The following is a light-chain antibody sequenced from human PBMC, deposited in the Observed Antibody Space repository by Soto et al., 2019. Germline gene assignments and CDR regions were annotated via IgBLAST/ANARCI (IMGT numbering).Light chain of an antibody. CDR1: SSDVGSYNL. Sequence: QSALTQPASVSASPGQSITIPCTGTSSDVGSYNLVSWFQQHPGKVPKLLIYEGTKRPSGLSDRFSGSKSGNTASLTISGLQAEDEADYYCGTWDSSLSAGVFGGGTKVTVL. CDR2: EGT. V-gene: IGLV2-23*01. J-gene: IGLJ3*02. CDR3: GTWDSSLSAGV.